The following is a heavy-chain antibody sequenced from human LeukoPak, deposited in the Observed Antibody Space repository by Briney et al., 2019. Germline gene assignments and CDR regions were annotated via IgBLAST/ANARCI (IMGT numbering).Heavy chain of an antibody. D-gene: IGHD6-19*01. J-gene: IGHJ6*02. CDR1: GFTFSSYA. V-gene: IGHV3-23*01. Sequence: GGSLRLSCAASGFTFSSYAMSWVRQAPGRGLEGVSAISGSGGSTYYADSVKGRFTISRDNSKNTLYLQTNSLRAEDTAVYYCARDLSEPHWYSSGWSLDVWGQGTTVTVSS. CDR3: ARDLSEPHWYSSGWSLDV. CDR2: ISGSGGST.